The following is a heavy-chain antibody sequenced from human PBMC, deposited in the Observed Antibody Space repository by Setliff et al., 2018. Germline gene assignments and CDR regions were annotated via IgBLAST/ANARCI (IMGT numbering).Heavy chain of an antibody. CDR3: ATSVSWIQLVLYPQGHPEPFDY. CDR2: FDPEDGET. J-gene: IGHJ4*02. Sequence: ASVKVSCKVSGYTLTELSMHWVRQAPGKGLEWMGGFDPEDGETIYAQKFQGRVTMTEDTSTDTAYMELSSLRSEDTAVYYCATSVSWIQLVLYPQGHPEPFDYWGQGTLVTVAS. V-gene: IGHV1-24*01. D-gene: IGHD5-18*01. CDR1: GYTLTELS.